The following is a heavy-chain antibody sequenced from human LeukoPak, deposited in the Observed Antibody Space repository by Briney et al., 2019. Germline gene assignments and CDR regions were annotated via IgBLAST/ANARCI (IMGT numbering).Heavy chain of an antibody. J-gene: IGHJ4*02. CDR3: GRGGGVLRYFDAPYYFDY. Sequence: SETLSLTCAVYGGSFSGYYWSWIRQPPEERLGLIGEINNSGSTNYNPSLKSRVTISVDTSKNQFSLKRSSGAAANTALYFVGRGGGVLRYFDAPYYFDYWGQGTLVTVSS. V-gene: IGHV4-34*01. CDR2: INNSGST. D-gene: IGHD3-9*01. CDR1: GGSFSGYY.